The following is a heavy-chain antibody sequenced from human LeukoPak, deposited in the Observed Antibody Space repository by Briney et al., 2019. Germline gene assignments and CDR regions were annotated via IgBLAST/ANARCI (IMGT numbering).Heavy chain of an antibody. CDR1: GFILSGYS. Sequence: GSLRLSCEASGFILSGYSMHWIRQPPGKGLEWIAYMYNSGSTNYNPSLKSRVTISIDTSKNQFSLKLSSLTAADTAIYYCAKGIESYGDYGYWGQGILVTVSS. J-gene: IGHJ4*02. CDR3: AKGIESYGDYGY. V-gene: IGHV4-59*01. D-gene: IGHD4-17*01. CDR2: MYNSGST.